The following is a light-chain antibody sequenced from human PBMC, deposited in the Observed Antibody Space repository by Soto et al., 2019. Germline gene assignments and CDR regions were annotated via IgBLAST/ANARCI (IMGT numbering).Light chain of an antibody. CDR1: SNDVGGYNY. CDR2: EVT. CDR3: SSYTTSSTYV. Sequence: QSALTQPASVSGSPGQSITISCTGTSNDVGGYNYVSWYQQHLGKAPKLMIYEVTNRPSGISNRFSGSKSGNAASLTISGLQAEDEADYYCSSYTTSSTYVFGTGTKHRP. J-gene: IGLJ1*01. V-gene: IGLV2-14*01.